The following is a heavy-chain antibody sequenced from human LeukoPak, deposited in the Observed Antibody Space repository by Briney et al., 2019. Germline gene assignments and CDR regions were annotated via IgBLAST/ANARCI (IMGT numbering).Heavy chain of an antibody. CDR1: GGSISSSSYY. Sequence: SETLSLTCTVSGGSISSSSYYWGWIRQPPGKGLEWIGSIYYSGSTYYNPSLKSRVTISVDTSKNQFSLKLSSVTAPDTAVYYCARGQYYDSSGYQDNWFDPRGQGTLVTVSS. CDR2: IYYSGST. J-gene: IGHJ5*02. CDR3: ARGQYYDSSGYQDNWFDP. D-gene: IGHD3-22*01. V-gene: IGHV4-39*07.